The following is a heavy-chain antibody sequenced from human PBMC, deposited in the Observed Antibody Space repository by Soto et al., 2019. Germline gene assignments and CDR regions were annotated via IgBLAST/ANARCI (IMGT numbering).Heavy chain of an antibody. J-gene: IGHJ6*02. CDR2: IYYSGNT. CDR1: GGSITSGYY. V-gene: IGHV4-31*03. D-gene: IGHD3-3*02. Sequence: SETLSLTCTVSGGSITSGYYWSWIRQYPGKGLEWIGYIYYSGNTYYNPSLKSRVSISLDTSKSQFSLKLDSVTAADTAVYYCARDAPVALCVPNSMDVCRQVTTVTVSS. CDR3: ARDAPVALCVPNSMDV.